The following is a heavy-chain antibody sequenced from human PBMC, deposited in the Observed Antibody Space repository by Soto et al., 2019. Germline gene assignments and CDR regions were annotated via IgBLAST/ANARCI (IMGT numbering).Heavy chain of an antibody. CDR2: IKQDGSEK. D-gene: IGHD6-19*01. Sequence: EVQLVESGGGLVQPGGSLRLSCAASGFTFSSYWMSWVRQAPGKGLEWVANIKQDGSEKYYVDSVKGRFTISRDNAKYSLYLQMNSLRAEDTAVYYCARDLGGSSGWTEFDYWGQGTLVTVSS. CDR3: ARDLGGSSGWTEFDY. J-gene: IGHJ4*02. CDR1: GFTFSSYW. V-gene: IGHV3-7*01.